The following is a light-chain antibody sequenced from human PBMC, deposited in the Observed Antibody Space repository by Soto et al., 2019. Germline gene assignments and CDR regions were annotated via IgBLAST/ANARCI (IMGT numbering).Light chain of an antibody. V-gene: IGLV2-11*01. CDR3: SAYTVSRTYV. Sequence: QSALTQPRSVSGSPGQSVTISCTGTSSDVGVYNYVSWYQQYPGKAPKIMIYDVSKRPSGVPDRFSGSKSDNTASLTISGLQGEDEADYYCSAYTVSRTYVFGTGTKVTVL. CDR1: SSDVGVYNY. J-gene: IGLJ1*01. CDR2: DVS.